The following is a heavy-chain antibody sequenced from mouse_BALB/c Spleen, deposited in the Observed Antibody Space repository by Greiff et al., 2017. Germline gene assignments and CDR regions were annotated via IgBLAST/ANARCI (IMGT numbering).Heavy chain of an antibody. CDR3: AIYYDYDISMDY. Sequence: EVKLMESGGGLVKPGGSLKLSCAASGFTFSDYYMYWVRQTPEKRLEWVATISDGGSYTYYPDSVKGRFTISRDNAKNNLYLQMSSLKSEDTAMYYCAIYYDYDISMDYWGQGTSVTVSS. CDR1: GFTFSDYY. D-gene: IGHD2-4*01. V-gene: IGHV5-4*02. J-gene: IGHJ4*01. CDR2: ISDGGSYT.